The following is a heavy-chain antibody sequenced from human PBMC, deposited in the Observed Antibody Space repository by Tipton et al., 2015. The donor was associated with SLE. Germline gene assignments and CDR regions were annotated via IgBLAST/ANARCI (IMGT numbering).Heavy chain of an antibody. CDR2: FHESRNT. D-gene: IGHD4-17*01. Sequence: TLSLTCTVSGGSPSSCGFYCGWVRQSPGRGVEWIGTFHESRNTHYNPSLKSRVTISVDSSKSQFSLTVTSVTAADTAVYYCARRGGDYVWYFNRWGRGTLVTVSS. V-gene: IGHV4-39*07. CDR3: ARRGGDYVWYFNR. J-gene: IGHJ2*01. CDR1: GGSPSSCGFY.